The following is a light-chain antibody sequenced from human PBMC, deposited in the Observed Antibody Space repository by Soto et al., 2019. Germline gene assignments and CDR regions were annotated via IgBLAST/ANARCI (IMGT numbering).Light chain of an antibody. V-gene: IGKV3D-20*01. Sequence: PGARATLSCGASQRVSSSYLAWYQQKPGLAPRLLIYDASSRATGIPDRFSGSGSGTDFTLTISRLEPEDFAVYYCQQYGTSPWTFGQGTKVEVK. J-gene: IGKJ1*01. CDR3: QQYGTSPWT. CDR2: DAS. CDR1: QRVSSSY.